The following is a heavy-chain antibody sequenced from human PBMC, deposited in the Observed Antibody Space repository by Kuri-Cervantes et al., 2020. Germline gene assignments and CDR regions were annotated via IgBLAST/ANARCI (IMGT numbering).Heavy chain of an antibody. CDR3: ARDYQSWYWGGYSYAVDY. D-gene: IGHD5-18*01. Sequence: GESLKISCAASGFTFSSYAMHWVRQAPGKGLEWVAVISYDGSNKYYADSVKGRFTISRDNAKNSLYLQMNSLRAEGTAVYYCARDYQSWYWGGYSYAVDYWGQGTLVTVSS. V-gene: IGHV3-30-3*01. CDR2: ISYDGSNK. J-gene: IGHJ4*02. CDR1: GFTFSSYA.